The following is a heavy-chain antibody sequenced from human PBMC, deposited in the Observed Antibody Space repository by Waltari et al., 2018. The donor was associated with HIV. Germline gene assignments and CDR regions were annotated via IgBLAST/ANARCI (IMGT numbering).Heavy chain of an antibody. CDR3: AIIGYYGFDI. CDR1: GLIFSNYE. J-gene: IGHJ3*02. CDR2: ISVSGAGT. D-gene: IGHD3-22*01. V-gene: IGHV3-48*03. Sequence: EMQLVESGGALRQPGGSLSFSCAAYGLIFSNYEMNWVRQAPGKGLEWVSWISVSGAGTHYADSVKGRFTISRDNAKNSMYLQMSSLRVEDTAVYYCAIIGYYGFDIWGQGTMVTVSS.